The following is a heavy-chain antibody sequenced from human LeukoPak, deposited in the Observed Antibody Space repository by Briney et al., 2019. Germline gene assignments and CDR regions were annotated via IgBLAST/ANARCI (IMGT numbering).Heavy chain of an antibody. CDR2: ISYDGSNK. D-gene: IGHD6-19*01. Sequence: GGSLRPSCAASGFTFSSYGMHWVRQAPGKGLEWVAVISYDGSNKYYADSVKGRFTISRDNAKNSLYLQMNSLRADDTAVYYCARDLSAVPGSGGTYWGQGTLVTVSS. CDR1: GFTFSSYG. CDR3: ARDLSAVPGSGGTY. V-gene: IGHV3-30*03. J-gene: IGHJ4*02.